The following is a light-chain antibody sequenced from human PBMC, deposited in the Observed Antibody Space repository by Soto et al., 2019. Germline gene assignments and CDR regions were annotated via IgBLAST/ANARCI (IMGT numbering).Light chain of an antibody. J-gene: IGKJ1*01. CDR3: QQYQTYSRT. V-gene: IGKV1-5*01. CDR1: QSINTW. CDR2: DVS. Sequence: DTQMTQSPSTVSASVGDRITITCRASQSINTWLAWYRQRPGEAPQLLIYDVSTLAMGVPSRFSGSGSGTDFTLSISRLQPDDFATFYCQQYQTYSRTFGQGTKVEVK.